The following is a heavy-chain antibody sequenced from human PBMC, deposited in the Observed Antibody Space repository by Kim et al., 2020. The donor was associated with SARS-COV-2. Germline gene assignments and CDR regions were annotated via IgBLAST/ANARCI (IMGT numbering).Heavy chain of an antibody. Sequence: SETLSLTCTVSGGSISSSSYYWGWIRQRPGKGLEWIGSIYYSGRTYYNPSLKSRVTITVDTSKNQFSLKRSSVTAADTAVYYCARGVRGADHHHAFDILGQGTMVTVSS. CDR1: GGSISSSSYY. J-gene: IGHJ3*02. D-gene: IGHD3-10*01. CDR2: IYYSGRT. V-gene: IGHV4-39*07. CDR3: ARGVRGADHHHAFDI.